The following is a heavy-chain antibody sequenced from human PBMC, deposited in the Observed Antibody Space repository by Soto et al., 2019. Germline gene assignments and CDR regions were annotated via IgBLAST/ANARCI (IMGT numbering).Heavy chain of an antibody. V-gene: IGHV3-48*02. CDR1: GFTFSSYS. CDR2: ISSSSSTI. J-gene: IGHJ6*02. D-gene: IGHD6-13*01. CDR3: ARDEVAAAGHYYYYGMDV. Sequence: PGGSLRLSCAASGFTFSSYSMNWVRQAPGKGLEWVSYISSSSSTIYYADSVKGRFTISRDDAKNSLYLQMNSLRDEDTAVYYCARDEVAAAGHYYYYGMDVWGQGTTVTVSS.